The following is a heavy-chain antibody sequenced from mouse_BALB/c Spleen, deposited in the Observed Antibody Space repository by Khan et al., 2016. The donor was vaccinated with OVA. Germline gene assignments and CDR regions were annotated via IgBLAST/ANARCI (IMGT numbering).Heavy chain of an antibody. CDR1: GYSFTDYN. J-gene: IGHJ2*01. V-gene: IGHV1S135*01. CDR3: ALIYHFGSGFDY. D-gene: IGHD1-1*01. CDR2: IDPYTGGT. Sequence: EVQLQQSGPELVKPGASVKVSCKASGYSFTDYNMFWVKQSLGKTLEWIGYIDPYTGGTNYNQKFMGRATLTVDKSSRTAFMHLNSLTSGDSAVYYCALIYHFGSGFDYWGQGTTLTVSS.